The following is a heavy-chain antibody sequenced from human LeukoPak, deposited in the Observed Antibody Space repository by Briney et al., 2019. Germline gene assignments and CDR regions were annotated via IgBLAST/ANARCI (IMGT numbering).Heavy chain of an antibody. V-gene: IGHV4-39*01. J-gene: IGHJ4*02. CDR2: IYYSGST. CDR3: AVSHTMVRGVISY. Sequence: SETLSLTCTVSGGSISSSSYYWGWIRQPPGKGLEWIGSIYYSGSTYYNPSLKSRVTISVDTSKNQCSLKLSSVTAADTAVYYCAVSHTMVRGVISYWGQGTLVTVSS. CDR1: GGSISSSSYY. D-gene: IGHD3-10*01.